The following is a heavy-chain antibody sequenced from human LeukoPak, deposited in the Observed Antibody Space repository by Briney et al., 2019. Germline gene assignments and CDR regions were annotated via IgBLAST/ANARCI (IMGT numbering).Heavy chain of an antibody. Sequence: GESLKISCKDSGYSFTNYWISWVRQMPGKGLEWMGTIDPGDSYTNYSPSFQGHVTTSADKSISTAYLQWSSLKASDTAMYYCARGGKSAYGWFDPWGQGALVTVSS. V-gene: IGHV5-10-1*01. CDR3: ARGGKSAYGWFDP. CDR2: IDPGDSYT. D-gene: IGHD5-12*01. J-gene: IGHJ5*02. CDR1: GYSFTNYW.